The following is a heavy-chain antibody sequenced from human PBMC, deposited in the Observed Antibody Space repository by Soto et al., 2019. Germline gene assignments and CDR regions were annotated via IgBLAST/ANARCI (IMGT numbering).Heavy chain of an antibody. Sequence: LQLRESGPGLVKPSETLSLMCSVSGDSIASDVYYWGWVRQPPGKGLEWIESMYYNGSTYYNPSLKSRATISVDTSKNQFSLRLTSVTAADTAVYYCVRSRGIAVTGFDSWGQGTLVSVSS. CDR3: VRSRGIAVTGFDS. CDR2: MYYNGST. V-gene: IGHV4-39*01. J-gene: IGHJ4*02. D-gene: IGHD6-19*01. CDR1: GDSIASDVYY.